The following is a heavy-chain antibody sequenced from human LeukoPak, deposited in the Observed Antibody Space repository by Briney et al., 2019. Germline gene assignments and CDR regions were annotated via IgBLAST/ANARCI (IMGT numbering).Heavy chain of an antibody. CDR3: ARDLGAAAGMDY. D-gene: IGHD6-13*01. V-gene: IGHV3-21*01. CDR2: ISSSSSYI. J-gene: IGHJ4*02. Sequence: GGSLRLSCAASGFTFSSYSMNWVRQAPGKGLEWASSISSSSSYIYYADSVKGRFTISRDNAKNSLYLQMNSLRAEDTAVYYCARDLGAAAGMDYWGQGTLVTVSS. CDR1: GFTFSSYS.